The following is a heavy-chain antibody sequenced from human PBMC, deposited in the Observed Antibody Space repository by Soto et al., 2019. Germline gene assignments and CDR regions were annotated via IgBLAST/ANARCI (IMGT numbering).Heavy chain of an antibody. V-gene: IGHV3-33*01. CDR2: IWYDGSNK. CDR3: ARDLGSGYYDSSGYPDAFDS. J-gene: IGHJ3*02. CDR1: GFTFSSYG. D-gene: IGHD3-22*01. Sequence: PGGSLRLSCAASGFTFSSYGMHWVRQAPGKGLEWVAVIWYDGSNKYYADSVKGRFTISRDNSKNTLYLQMNSLRAEDTAVYYCARDLGSGYYDSSGYPDAFDSWGQGTMVTVSS.